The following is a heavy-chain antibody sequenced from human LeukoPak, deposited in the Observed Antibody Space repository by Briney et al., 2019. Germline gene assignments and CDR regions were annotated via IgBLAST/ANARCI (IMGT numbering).Heavy chain of an antibody. Sequence: SETLSLTCTVSGGSISSSSYYWGWIRQPPGKGLEWIGSIYYSGSTYYNPSLKSRVTISVDTSKNQFSLKLSSVTAADTAVYYCARVPIVGATGYFGYWGQGTLVTVSS. V-gene: IGHV4-39*07. CDR3: ARVPIVGATGYFGY. D-gene: IGHD1-26*01. CDR2: IYYSGST. CDR1: GGSISSSSYY. J-gene: IGHJ4*02.